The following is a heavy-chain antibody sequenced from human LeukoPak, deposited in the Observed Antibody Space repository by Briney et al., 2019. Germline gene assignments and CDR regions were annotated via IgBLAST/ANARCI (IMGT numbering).Heavy chain of an antibody. J-gene: IGHJ4*02. CDR1: GFTFSTYG. V-gene: IGHV3-30*02. CDR2: IRYDGRNK. CDR3: AKEIWPTVTTPGHTHFDY. Sequence: PGGSLRLSCAASGFTFSTYGMHWVRQAPGKGLEWVAFIRYDGRNKYYADSVKGRFTISRDNSKNTLCLQMNSLRAEDTAVYYCAKEIWPTVTTPGHTHFDYWGQGTLVTASS. D-gene: IGHD4-17*01.